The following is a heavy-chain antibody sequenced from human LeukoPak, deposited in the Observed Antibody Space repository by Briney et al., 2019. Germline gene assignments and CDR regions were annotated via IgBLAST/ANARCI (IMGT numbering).Heavy chain of an antibody. D-gene: IGHD1-26*01. CDR3: AKDVPNGWELLCGY. J-gene: IGHJ4*02. CDR2: ISSSSIYI. V-gene: IGHV3-21*01. CDR1: GFTFSIYS. Sequence: GGSLRLSCAASGFTFSIYSMNWVRQAPGGGLEWVSSISSSSIYIYYADSENGRFTISRDNAKNSLYLQMNSRRAEYTALYYCAKDVPNGWELLCGYWGEGTLVTVS.